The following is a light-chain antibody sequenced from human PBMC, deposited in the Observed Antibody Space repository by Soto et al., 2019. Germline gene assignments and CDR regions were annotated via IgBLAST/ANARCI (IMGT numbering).Light chain of an antibody. CDR1: QSVSSSY. J-gene: IGKJ1*01. V-gene: IGKV3-20*01. CDR3: QQYGGSPST. Sequence: EIVLTQSPGTLSLSPGERATLSCRASQSVSSSYLAWYQQKPGQAPRLLIYGASSRATGIPDRFSGSGSETDFTLTISRLEPEDFAVYYCQQYGGSPSTFGQGTKVDIK. CDR2: GAS.